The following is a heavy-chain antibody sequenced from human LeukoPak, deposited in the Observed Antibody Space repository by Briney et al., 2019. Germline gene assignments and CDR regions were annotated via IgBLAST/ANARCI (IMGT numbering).Heavy chain of an antibody. CDR2: IKQDGSEK. V-gene: IGHV3-7*01. D-gene: IGHD2-15*01. CDR3: ARDLPYCSGGSCDAFDI. Sequence: GGSLRLSCTASGFTFSSQTLNWVRQAPGKGLEWVANIKQDGSEKYYVDSVKGRFTISRDNAKNSLYLQMNSLRAEDTAVYYCARDLPYCSGGSCDAFDIWGQGTMVTVSS. CDR1: GFTFSSQT. J-gene: IGHJ3*02.